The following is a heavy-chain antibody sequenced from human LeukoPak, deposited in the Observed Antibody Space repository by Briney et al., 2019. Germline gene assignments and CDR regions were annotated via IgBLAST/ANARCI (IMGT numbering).Heavy chain of an antibody. CDR2: ISSSSSYI. CDR1: GFTFSSYS. Sequence: GGSLRLSCAASGFTFSSYSMNWVRQAPGKGLEWVSSISSSSSYIYYADSVKGRFTISRDNAKNSLYLQMNSLRAEDTAVYYCTRDLYCSGGSCSRVAYYYGMDVWGQGTTVTVSS. J-gene: IGHJ6*02. D-gene: IGHD2-15*01. V-gene: IGHV3-21*01. CDR3: TRDLYCSGGSCSRVAYYYGMDV.